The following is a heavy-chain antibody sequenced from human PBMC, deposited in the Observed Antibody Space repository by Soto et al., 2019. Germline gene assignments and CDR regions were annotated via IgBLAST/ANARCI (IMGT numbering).Heavy chain of an antibody. CDR1: GYTFTSYG. Sequence: GASVKVSCKASGYTFTSYGISWVRQAPGQGLEWMGIISASGGSTSYAQKFQGRVTMTRDTSTSTVYMELSSLRSEDTAVYYCARVRIGIPCAFDIWGQGTMVTVSS. J-gene: IGHJ3*02. D-gene: IGHD2-15*01. V-gene: IGHV1-46*01. CDR2: ISASGGST. CDR3: ARVRIGIPCAFDI.